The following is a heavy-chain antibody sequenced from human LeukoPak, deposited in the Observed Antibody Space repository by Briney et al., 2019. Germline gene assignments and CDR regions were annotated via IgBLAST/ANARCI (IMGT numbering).Heavy chain of an antibody. D-gene: IGHD6-19*01. CDR3: TTWLGSGWPFDY. J-gene: IGHJ4*02. Sequence: GGSLRLSCAASGFTFSNAWMSWVRQAPGKGLEWAGRIKSKTDGGTTDYAAPVKGRFTISRDDSKNTLYLQMNSLKTEDTAVYYCTTWLGSGWPFDYWGQGTLVTVSS. CDR1: GFTFSNAW. CDR2: IKSKTDGGTT. V-gene: IGHV3-15*01.